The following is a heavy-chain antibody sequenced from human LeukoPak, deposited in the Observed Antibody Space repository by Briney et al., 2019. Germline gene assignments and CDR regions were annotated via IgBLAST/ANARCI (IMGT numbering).Heavy chain of an antibody. CDR3: ARAVRGPDYTWFDP. D-gene: IGHD2-21*02. V-gene: IGHV4-59*01. Sequence: PSETLSLTCTVSGGSISSYYWSWIRQPPGKGLEWIGYIYYSGSTNYNPSLKSRVTISVDTSKNQFSLKLSSVTAADTAVYYCARAVRGPDYTWFDPWGQGTLVTVSS. CDR1: GGSISSYY. CDR2: IYYSGST. J-gene: IGHJ5*02.